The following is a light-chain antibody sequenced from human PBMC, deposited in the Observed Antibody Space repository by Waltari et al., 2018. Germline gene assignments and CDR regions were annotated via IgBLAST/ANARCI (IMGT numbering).Light chain of an antibody. Sequence: QSVLTQPPSASGTPGQRVTISCSGSSSSIGSSSVSWPQQVPGTAPKLLIYADNQRPSGVPDRFSGSKSGTSASLAISGLRSEDEADYFCAAWDDRLGGRVFGGGTKLTVL. CDR2: ADN. V-gene: IGLV1-47*01. CDR3: AAWDDRLGGRV. J-gene: IGLJ3*02. CDR1: SSSIGSSS.